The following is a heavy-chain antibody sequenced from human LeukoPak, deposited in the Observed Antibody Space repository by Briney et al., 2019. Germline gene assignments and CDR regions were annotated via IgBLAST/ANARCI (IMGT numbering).Heavy chain of an antibody. Sequence: SETLSLTCSVSGGSISSSSYYWGWIRQPPGKGLEWIGSIYYSGSTYFNPSLKSRVTIFVDTSKNQFSLKLSSVTAADTAVYYCARGGYSYDYYFDYWGQGTLVTVSS. D-gene: IGHD5-18*01. CDR1: GGSISSSSYY. J-gene: IGHJ4*02. V-gene: IGHV4-39*07. CDR3: ARGGYSYDYYFDY. CDR2: IYYSGST.